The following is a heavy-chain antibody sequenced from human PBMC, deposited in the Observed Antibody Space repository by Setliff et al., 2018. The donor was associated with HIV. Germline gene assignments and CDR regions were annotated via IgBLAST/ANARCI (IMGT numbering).Heavy chain of an antibody. V-gene: IGHV4-39*07. CDR1: GGSISSSSYY. J-gene: IGHJ4*02. D-gene: IGHD1-26*01. CDR2: INLGGNT. Sequence: SETLSLTCTVSGGSISSSSYYWGWIRQPPGKGLEWIAGINLGGNTNYNPSLKSRVAISVDTSKNHFSLRLDSMTAADTGIYYCVTRREMSWDFDNWGRGNMVTVSS. CDR3: VTRREMSWDFDN.